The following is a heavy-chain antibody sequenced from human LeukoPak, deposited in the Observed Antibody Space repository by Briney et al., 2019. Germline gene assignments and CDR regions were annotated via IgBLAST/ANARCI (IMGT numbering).Heavy chain of an antibody. Sequence: PGGSLRLSCAASGFTFSSYAMSWVRQAPGKGLEWVSAISGSGGSAYYADSVKGRFTISRDNSKNTLYLQMNSLRVEDTAVYHCANPGFYDSSGYYPHFDHWGQGTLVTVSS. J-gene: IGHJ4*02. CDR2: ISGSGGSA. CDR3: ANPGFYDSSGYYPHFDH. V-gene: IGHV3-23*01. CDR1: GFTFSSYA. D-gene: IGHD3-22*01.